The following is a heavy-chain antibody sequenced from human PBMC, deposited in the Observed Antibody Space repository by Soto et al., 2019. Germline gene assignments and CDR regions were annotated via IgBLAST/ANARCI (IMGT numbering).Heavy chain of an antibody. D-gene: IGHD5-12*01. CDR2: INPSGGST. Sequence: QVQLVQSGAEVKKPGASVKVSCKASGYTFTSYYMHWVRQAPGQGLEWMGIINPSGGSTSYAQKFQGRVTMTRDTSTSTVYMELSSLRSEDTAVYYCARAGGGVATFTHFDYWGQGTLVTVSS. V-gene: IGHV1-46*03. J-gene: IGHJ4*02. CDR3: ARAGGGVATFTHFDY. CDR1: GYTFTSYY.